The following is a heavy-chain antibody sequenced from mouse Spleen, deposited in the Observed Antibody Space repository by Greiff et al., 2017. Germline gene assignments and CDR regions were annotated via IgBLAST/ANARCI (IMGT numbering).Heavy chain of an antibody. Sequence: QVQLQQSGPSLVQPSQSLSITCTVSGFSLTSYGVHWVRQSPGKGLEWLGVIWRGGSTDYNAAFMSRLSITKDNSKSQVFFKMNSLQADDTAIYYCAKEWLLHDAMDYWGQGTSVTVSS. V-gene: IGHV2-5-1*01. J-gene: IGHJ4*01. D-gene: IGHD2-3*01. CDR2: IWRGGST. CDR1: GFSLTSYG. CDR3: AKEWLLHDAMDY.